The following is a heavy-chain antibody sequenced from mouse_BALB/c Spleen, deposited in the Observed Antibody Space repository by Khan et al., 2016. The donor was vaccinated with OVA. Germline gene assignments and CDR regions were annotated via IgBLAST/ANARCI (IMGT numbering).Heavy chain of an antibody. Sequence: QVRLQQSGAELARPGASVKMSCKASGYTFTTYTMHWVKQRPGKGLEWIGYINPSNGYTNYNQKFKDKSTLTADKSSSTAYMQLSSLTSDYSAVYYCAREGAYYRSDGWFSYWGQGTLVTVSA. CDR3: AREGAYYRSDGWFSY. V-gene: IGHV1-4*01. J-gene: IGHJ3*01. CDR2: INPSNGYT. D-gene: IGHD2-14*01. CDR1: GYTFTTYT.